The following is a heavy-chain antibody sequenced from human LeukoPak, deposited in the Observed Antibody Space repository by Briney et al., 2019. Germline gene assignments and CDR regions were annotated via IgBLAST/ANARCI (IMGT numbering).Heavy chain of an antibody. J-gene: IGHJ4*02. CDR2: TSGSSSYT. Sequence: PGGSLRLSCAASGFIFSDYYMSWIRQAPGKGLEWVSYTSGSSSYTNYADSVKGRFTISRDNAKNSLYLQMNSLRAVDTAVYYCAKVGDLRRYSYGYTYFDYWGQGTLVTVSS. CDR3: AKVGDLRRYSYGYTYFDY. V-gene: IGHV3-11*03. D-gene: IGHD5-18*01. CDR1: GFIFSDYY.